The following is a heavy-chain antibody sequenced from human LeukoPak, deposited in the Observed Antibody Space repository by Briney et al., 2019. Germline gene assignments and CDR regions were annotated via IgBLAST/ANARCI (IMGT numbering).Heavy chain of an antibody. J-gene: IGHJ4*02. CDR1: GYSISSGYS. Sequence: PSETLSLTCTVSGYSISSGYSWGWIRQPPGKGLEWIGSIYHSGSTYYNPSLKSRVTISVDTSKNQFSLKLSSVTAADTAVYYCARDQGGYSYGYQYYFDYWGQGTLVTVSS. V-gene: IGHV4-38-2*02. CDR2: IYHSGST. CDR3: ARDQGGYSYGYQYYFDY. D-gene: IGHD5-18*01.